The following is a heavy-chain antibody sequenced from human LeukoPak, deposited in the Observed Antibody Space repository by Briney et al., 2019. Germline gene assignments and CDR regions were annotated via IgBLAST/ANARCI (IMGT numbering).Heavy chain of an antibody. J-gene: IGHJ6*02. CDR1: RFPFSNYG. D-gene: IGHD2-8*01. CDR2: TSYDGSIQ. Sequence: PGGSLRLSCAASRFPFSNYGMHWVRQAPGKGLEWVAATSYDGSIQYYADSVKGRLTISRDNSKNTLYLQMNSLRAEDTAVYYCAKGDVGTKYYYYGMDVCGQGTTVTVSS. V-gene: IGHV3-30*18. CDR3: AKGDVGTKYYYYGMDV.